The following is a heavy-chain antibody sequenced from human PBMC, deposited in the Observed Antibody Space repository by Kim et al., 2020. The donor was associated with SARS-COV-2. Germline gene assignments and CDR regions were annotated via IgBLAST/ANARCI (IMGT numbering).Heavy chain of an antibody. CDR1: GGSISSSSYY. Sequence: SETLSLTCTVSGGSISSSSYYWGWIRQPPGKGLEWIGSIYYSGSTYYNPSLKSRVTISVDTSKNQFSLKLSPGTAADTAVYYCARHKLSKGGPDYYGSGSLCDYWGQGTLVTVSS. CDR3: ARHKLSKGGPDYYGSGSLCDY. V-gene: IGHV4-39*01. D-gene: IGHD3-10*01. CDR2: IYYSGST. J-gene: IGHJ4*02.